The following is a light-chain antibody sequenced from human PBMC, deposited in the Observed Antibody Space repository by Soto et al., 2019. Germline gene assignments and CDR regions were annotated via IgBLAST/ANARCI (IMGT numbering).Light chain of an antibody. CDR3: QQYGSARALS. Sequence: ENVLTQSPGTLSLSPGERATLSCRASQSVSSNYLAWYQQKPGQAPWLLIYGASNRASGIPDRFSGSGSGTAFTLTISRLEPGDSGVYYCQQYGSARALSFGGGTKVEIK. J-gene: IGKJ4*01. CDR1: QSVSSNY. V-gene: IGKV3-20*01. CDR2: GAS.